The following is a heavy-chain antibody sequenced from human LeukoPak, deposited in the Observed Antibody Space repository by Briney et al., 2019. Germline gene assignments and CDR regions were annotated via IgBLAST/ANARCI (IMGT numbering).Heavy chain of an antibody. CDR1: GGSISSYY. Sequence: SETLSRTCTVSGGSISSYYWSWIRQPPGKRLEWIGHIYYSGSTNYNLSLKSRVTISVDTSKNQFSLKLSSVTAADTAVYYCASRSSIWSGYQDTLYYFDSWGQGTLVTVSS. CDR2: IYYSGST. CDR3: ASRSSIWSGYQDTLYYFDS. D-gene: IGHD3-3*01. J-gene: IGHJ4*02. V-gene: IGHV4-59*01.